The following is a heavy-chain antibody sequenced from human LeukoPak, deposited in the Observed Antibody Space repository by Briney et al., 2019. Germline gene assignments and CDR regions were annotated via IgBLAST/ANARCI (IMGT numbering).Heavy chain of an antibody. Sequence: PSETLSLTCAVYGGSFSRYYWSWIRQPPGKGLEWIGEINHSGSTNYNPSLKSRVTISVDTSKNQFSLKRSSVTAADTAVYYCARKTTGRVPAADDAFDIWGQGTMVTVSS. CDR3: ARKTTGRVPAADDAFDI. V-gene: IGHV4-34*01. J-gene: IGHJ3*02. D-gene: IGHD2-2*01. CDR1: GGSFSRYY. CDR2: INHSGST.